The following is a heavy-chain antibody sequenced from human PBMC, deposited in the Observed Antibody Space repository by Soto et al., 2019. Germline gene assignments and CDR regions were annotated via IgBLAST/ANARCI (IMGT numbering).Heavy chain of an antibody. D-gene: IGHD5-12*01. Sequence: VQLVESGPGLVKPSGTLSLTCAVSGGSISTDNWWSWVRQPPGKGLEWVGEIYHSGSTNYNPSLKSRLTISIDKSKDQFSLDVRSVTAADTAVYFCARGGRWLFDYWGQGTLVTVSS. CDR2: IYHSGST. J-gene: IGHJ4*02. CDR3: ARGGRWLFDY. V-gene: IGHV4-4*02. CDR1: GGSISTDNW.